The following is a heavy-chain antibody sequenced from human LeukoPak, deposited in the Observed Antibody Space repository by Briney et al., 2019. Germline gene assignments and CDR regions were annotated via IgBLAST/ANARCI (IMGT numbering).Heavy chain of an antibody. CDR2: TYYRSKWYN. CDR3: ARGKVSGSYYYYYGMDV. J-gene: IGHJ6*02. D-gene: IGHD3-10*01. CDR1: GDSASSNSAA. V-gene: IGHV6-1*01. Sequence: SQTLSLTCAISGDSASSNSAAWNWIRQSPSSGLEWLGRTYYRSKWYNDYAVSVKSRITINPDTSKNQFSLQLNSVTPEDTAVYYCARGKVSGSYYYYYGMDVWGQGTTVTVSS.